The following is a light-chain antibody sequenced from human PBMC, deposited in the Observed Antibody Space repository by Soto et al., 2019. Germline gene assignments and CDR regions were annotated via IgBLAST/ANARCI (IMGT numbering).Light chain of an antibody. CDR1: SSDVGGYNF. J-gene: IGLJ2*01. Sequence: QSALTQPPSASGSPGQSVTVSCTGTSSDVGGYNFVSWYQQHPGKVPKLILYEVNMRPSGVPDRFSGSKSGNTASLTVSGLQAEDEADYYCSSYSNINTLLFGGGTKLTVL. CDR2: EVN. V-gene: IGLV2-8*01. CDR3: SSYSNINTLL.